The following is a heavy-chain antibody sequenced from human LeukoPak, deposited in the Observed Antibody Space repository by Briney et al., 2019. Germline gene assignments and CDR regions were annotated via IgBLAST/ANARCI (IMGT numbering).Heavy chain of an antibody. Sequence: GASVKVSCKASVYTFTSYDINWVRQATGQGLEWMGWMNPNSGNTGYAQKFQGRVTITRNTSISTAYMELSSLRSEDTAVYYCARANLVATMPHAGFRDWGQGTLVTVSS. CDR3: ARANLVATMPHAGFRD. CDR2: MNPNSGNT. CDR1: VYTFTSYD. J-gene: IGHJ4*02. D-gene: IGHD5-12*01. V-gene: IGHV1-8*03.